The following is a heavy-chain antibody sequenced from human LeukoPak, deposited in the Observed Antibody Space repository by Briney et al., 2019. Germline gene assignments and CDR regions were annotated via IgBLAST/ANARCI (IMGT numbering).Heavy chain of an antibody. V-gene: IGHV3-30*19. Sequence: GGSLRLSCAASGFTFSNYGMHWVRQAPGKGLEWVAVISYDGSNKYYADSVKGRFTISRDNSKNTLYLQMNSLRAEDTAVYYCARGIVVVIMVLDYWGQGTLVTVSS. CDR1: GFTFSNYG. CDR3: ARGIVVVIMVLDY. D-gene: IGHD3-22*01. J-gene: IGHJ4*02. CDR2: ISYDGSNK.